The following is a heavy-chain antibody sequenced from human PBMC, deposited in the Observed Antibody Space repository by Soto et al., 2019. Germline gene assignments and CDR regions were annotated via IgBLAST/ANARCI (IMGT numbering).Heavy chain of an antibody. CDR1: AYNFSSYW. Sequence: LGESLKISCKGSAYNFSSYWINWVRQMPGKGLEWMGRIDPSDSYTNQIPSFQGHVTISADKSITTAYLQWSSLKASDTAMYFCARAASDRSGYHLGANFDSWGQGAQVTVSS. CDR2: IDPSDSYT. D-gene: IGHD3-22*01. CDR3: ARAASDRSGYHLGANFDS. V-gene: IGHV5-10-1*01. J-gene: IGHJ4*02.